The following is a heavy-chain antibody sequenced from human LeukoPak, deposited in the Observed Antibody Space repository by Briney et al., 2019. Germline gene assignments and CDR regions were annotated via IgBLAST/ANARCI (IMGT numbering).Heavy chain of an antibody. CDR1: GFAFSSYA. J-gene: IGHJ4*02. CDR3: AKDLRDKTFYFDY. CDR2: ISDDGDRT. Sequence: GGSLRLSCAASGFAFSSYAMSWVRQAPGKGLEWVSGISDDGDRTYYAGSVKGRFTISRDNSKNTVYLQMNSLRAEDTAVYYCAKDLRDKTFYFDYWGQGTLVTVSS. V-gene: IGHV3-23*01. D-gene: IGHD2-15*01.